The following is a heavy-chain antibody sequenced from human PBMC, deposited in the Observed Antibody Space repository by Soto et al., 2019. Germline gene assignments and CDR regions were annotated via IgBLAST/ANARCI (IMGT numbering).Heavy chain of an antibody. V-gene: IGHV1-18*01. CDR3: ARDPGSGLTHPFDY. CDR2: ISAYNGNT. D-gene: IGHD5-12*01. J-gene: IGHJ4*02. CDR1: GYTFTSYG. Sequence: EASVKVSCKASGYTFTSYGISWVRQAPGQGLEWMGWISAYNGNTNYAQKLQGRVTMATDTSTSTAYMELRSLRSDDTAVYYCARDPGSGLTHPFDYWGQGTLVTVSS.